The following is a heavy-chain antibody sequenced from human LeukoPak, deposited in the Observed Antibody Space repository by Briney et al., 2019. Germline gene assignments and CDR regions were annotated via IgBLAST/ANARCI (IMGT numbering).Heavy chain of an antibody. CDR1: GGTFSSYA. CDR3: ARSKQGGYYYGMDV. J-gene: IGHJ6*04. Sequence: SVKVSCKASGGTFSSYAISWARQAPGQGLEWMGGIIPIFGTANYAQKFQGRVTITADKSTSTAYMELSSLRSEDTAVYYCARSKQGGYYYGMDVWGKGTTVTVSS. V-gene: IGHV1-69*06. CDR2: IIPIFGTA. D-gene: IGHD4-11*01.